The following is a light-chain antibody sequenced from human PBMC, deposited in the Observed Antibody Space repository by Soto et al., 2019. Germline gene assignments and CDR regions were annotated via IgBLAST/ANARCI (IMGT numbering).Light chain of an antibody. V-gene: IGKV1-12*01. CDR3: QQGSRFPFT. Sequence: DIQITHSPSSVSASVGDRVTVTCRASQNVSTWLTWYQQTPGKAPNLLIYGASTLQRGVPSRFSGSGSGTEFTLTISSLQPEDFAIYFCQQGSRFPFTFGPGSKVDXK. CDR2: GAS. CDR1: QNVSTW. J-gene: IGKJ3*01.